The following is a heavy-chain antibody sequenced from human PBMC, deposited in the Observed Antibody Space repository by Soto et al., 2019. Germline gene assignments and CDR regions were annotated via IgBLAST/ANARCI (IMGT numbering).Heavy chain of an antibody. V-gene: IGHV4-59*01. Sequence: PSETLSLTCSVSGASITTYYWSWIRQPPGKGLEWIGSISYSGSTKYNPSLESRVMIPLDTSKNQFSLRLTSVTAADTALYYCARDWDSSGLFDPWGQGALVTV. CDR3: ARDWDSSGLFDP. J-gene: IGHJ5*02. CDR2: ISYSGST. D-gene: IGHD3-10*01. CDR1: GASITTYY.